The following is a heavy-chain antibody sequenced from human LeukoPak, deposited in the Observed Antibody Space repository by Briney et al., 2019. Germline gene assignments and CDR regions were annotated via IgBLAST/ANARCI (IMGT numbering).Heavy chain of an antibody. D-gene: IGHD3-22*01. Sequence: GGSLRLSCAASGFIFRTYAMSWVRQAPGKGLEWVSGISWNSGSIGYADSVKGRFTISRDNAKNSLYLQMNSLRAEDTALYYCAKSSYYDIAFDIWGQGTMVTVSS. J-gene: IGHJ3*02. CDR3: AKSSYYDIAFDI. V-gene: IGHV3-9*01. CDR1: GFIFRTYA. CDR2: ISWNSGSI.